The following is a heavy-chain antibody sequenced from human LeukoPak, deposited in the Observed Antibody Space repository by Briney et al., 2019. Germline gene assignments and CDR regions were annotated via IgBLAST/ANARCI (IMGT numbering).Heavy chain of an antibody. CDR3: ARDGIAVAGDYYYYMDV. Sequence: GGSLRLSCAASGFTFSSYWMHWVRQAPGEGLVWVSRINSDGSSTSYADSVKGRFTISRDNAKNTLYLQMNSLRAEDTAVYYCARDGIAVAGDYYYYMDVWGKGTTVTVSS. V-gene: IGHV3-74*01. CDR1: GFTFSSYW. D-gene: IGHD6-19*01. J-gene: IGHJ6*03. CDR2: INSDGSST.